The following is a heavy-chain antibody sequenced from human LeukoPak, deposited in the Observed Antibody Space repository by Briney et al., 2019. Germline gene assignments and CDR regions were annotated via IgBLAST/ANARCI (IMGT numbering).Heavy chain of an antibody. CDR1: GGTFSSYA. CDR3: ARGSSGSYALYYYYGMDV. Sequence: GASVKVSCKASGGTFSSYAISWVRQAPGQGLEWMGRIIPILGIANYAHKFQGIVTITADKSPSTAYMELSSLRSADTAVYYCARGSSGSYALYYYYGMDVWGQGTTVTVSS. J-gene: IGHJ6*02. CDR2: IIPILGIA. V-gene: IGHV1-69*04. D-gene: IGHD1-26*01.